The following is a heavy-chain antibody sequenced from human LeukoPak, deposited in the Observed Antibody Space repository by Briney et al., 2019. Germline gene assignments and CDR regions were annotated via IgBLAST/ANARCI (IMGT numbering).Heavy chain of an antibody. D-gene: IGHD4-17*01. V-gene: IGHV1-18*01. J-gene: IGHJ4*02. CDR3: ARDALRDGDYGDY. Sequence: RASVKVSCXASGYTFTSYGISWVRQAPGQGLEWMGWISAYNGNTNYAQKLQGRVTMTTDTSTSTAYMELRSLRSDDTAAYYCARDALRDGDYGDYWGQGTLVTVSS. CDR1: GYTFTSYG. CDR2: ISAYNGNT.